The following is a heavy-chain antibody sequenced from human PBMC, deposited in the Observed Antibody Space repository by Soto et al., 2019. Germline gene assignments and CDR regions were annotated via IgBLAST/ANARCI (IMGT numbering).Heavy chain of an antibody. D-gene: IGHD1-26*01. J-gene: IGHJ1*01. CDR1: GGTFSSYA. CDR2: IIPIFGTA. Sequence: QVQLVQSGAEVKKPGSSVKVSCKASGGTFSSYAISWVRQAPGQGLEWMGGIIPIFGTANYAQKFQGRVTITADESTSTAYMELSSLRSEDTAVYYCARDRESSDGHKTRPEYFQHWGQGTLVTVSS. CDR3: ARDRESSDGHKTRPEYFQH. V-gene: IGHV1-69*12.